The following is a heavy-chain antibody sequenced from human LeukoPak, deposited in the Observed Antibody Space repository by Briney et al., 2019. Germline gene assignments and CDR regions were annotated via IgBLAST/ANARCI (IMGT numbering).Heavy chain of an antibody. Sequence: PSETLSLTCAVYGGSFSGYYWSWIRQPPGKGLEWIGEINHSGSTNYNPSLKSRVTISVDTSKNQFSLKLSSATAADTAVYYCARIPKNYDSSGYRPPFDYWGQGTLVTVSS. D-gene: IGHD3-22*01. V-gene: IGHV4-34*01. J-gene: IGHJ4*02. CDR2: INHSGST. CDR3: ARIPKNYDSSGYRPPFDY. CDR1: GGSFSGYY.